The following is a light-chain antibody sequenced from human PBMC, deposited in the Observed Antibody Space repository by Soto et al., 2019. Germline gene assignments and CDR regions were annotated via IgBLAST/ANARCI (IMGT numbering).Light chain of an antibody. Sequence: QSALTQPRSVSGSPGQSVTISCTGTISDVAGYNYVSWYQHHPGKAPKLLISDVTKRPSWVPDRFSGSKSGSTASLTISELQAEDEADYYSSSYAGSNNLVFGGGTKVTVL. V-gene: IGLV2-11*01. J-gene: IGLJ2*01. CDR1: ISDVAGYNY. CDR3: SSYAGSNNLV. CDR2: DVT.